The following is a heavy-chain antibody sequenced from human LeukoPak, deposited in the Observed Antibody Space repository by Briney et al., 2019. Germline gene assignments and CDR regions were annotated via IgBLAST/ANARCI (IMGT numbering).Heavy chain of an antibody. Sequence: GGSLRLSCAASGFTFNIAWMNWVRQAPGKGLEWVGRIRSKTDGGTTDYAAPAMGRFTISRDDSENTLYLQLNSLKTEDTAVYYCAHTKWGIDYTYYYYGFDVWGQGTTVTVSS. CDR2: IRSKTDGGTT. J-gene: IGHJ6*02. D-gene: IGHD4-11*01. V-gene: IGHV3-15*07. CDR3: AHTKWGIDYTYYYYGFDV. CDR1: GFTFNIAW.